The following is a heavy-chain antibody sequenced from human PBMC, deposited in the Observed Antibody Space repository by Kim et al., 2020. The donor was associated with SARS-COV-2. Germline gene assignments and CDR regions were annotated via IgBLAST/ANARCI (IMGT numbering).Heavy chain of an antibody. CDR2: IYTSGST. Sequence: SETLSLTCTVSGGSISSGSYYWSWIRQPAGKGLEWIGRIYTSGSTNYNPSLKSRVTISVDTYKNQFSLKLSSVTAADTAVYYCARSLDSSGPCCAFDIWGEGRKVSVCS. CDR1: GGSISSGSYY. V-gene: IGHV4-61*02. J-gene: IGHJ3*02. CDR3: ARSLDSSGPCCAFDI. D-gene: IGHD3-22*01.